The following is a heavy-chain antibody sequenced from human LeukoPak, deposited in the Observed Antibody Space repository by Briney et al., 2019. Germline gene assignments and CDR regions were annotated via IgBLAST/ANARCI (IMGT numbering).Heavy chain of an antibody. V-gene: IGHV4-30-4*07. CDR2: IYYSGST. D-gene: IGHD6-19*01. CDR1: GGSTSSGGYS. J-gene: IGHJ4*02. Sequence: PSETLSLTCAVSGGSTSSGGYSWSWIRQPPGKGLEWIGYIYYSGSTYYNPSLKSRVTISVDASKNQFSLKLSSVTAADTAVYYCAGIAVAVRGFGDYWGQGTLVTVSS. CDR3: AGIAVAVRGFGDY.